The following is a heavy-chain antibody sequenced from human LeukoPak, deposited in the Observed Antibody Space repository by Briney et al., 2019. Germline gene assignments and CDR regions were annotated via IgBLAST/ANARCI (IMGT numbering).Heavy chain of an antibody. V-gene: IGHV4-59*08. CDR2: IYYSGNT. J-gene: IGHJ4*02. D-gene: IGHD1-26*01. CDR1: GGSISTYY. Sequence: SETLSLTCLVSGGSISTYYWSWIRQPPGKGLEWIGYIYYSGNTNYNPSLKSRVTISIDTSKNQFSLRLSSVTAADTAMYYCAKSGGYGLIDYWGQGTLVTVSS. CDR3: AKSGGYGLIDY.